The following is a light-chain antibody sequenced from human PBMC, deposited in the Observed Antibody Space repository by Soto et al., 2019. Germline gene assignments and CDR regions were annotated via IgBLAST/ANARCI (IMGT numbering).Light chain of an antibody. V-gene: IGLV2-14*01. J-gene: IGLJ2*01. CDR1: SSDVGAYNY. CDR2: EVS. CDR3: SSYTSSNTLV. Sequence: QSALTQSASVSGSPGQSITISCTGTSSDVGAYNYVSWYQQHPGKAPKLMIFEVSDRPSGVSNRLSGSKSGNTASLTISGLQAEDEADYYCSSYTSSNTLVFGGGTKLTVL.